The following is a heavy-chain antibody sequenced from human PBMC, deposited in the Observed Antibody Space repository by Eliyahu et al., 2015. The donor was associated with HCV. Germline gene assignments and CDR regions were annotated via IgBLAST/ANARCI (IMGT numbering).Heavy chain of an antibody. CDR1: GFTFDGYA. CDR3: AKDSMVRGVIWYFDL. V-gene: IGHV3-9*01. Sequence: EVQLVESGGGLVQPGRSLRLSCAASGFTFDGYAMHWVRQAPGKGLEWVSGISWNSGSIGYADSVKGRFTISRDNAKNSLYLQMNSLRAEDTALYYCAKDSMVRGVIWYFDLWGRGTLVTVSS. CDR2: ISWNSGSI. J-gene: IGHJ2*01. D-gene: IGHD3-10*01.